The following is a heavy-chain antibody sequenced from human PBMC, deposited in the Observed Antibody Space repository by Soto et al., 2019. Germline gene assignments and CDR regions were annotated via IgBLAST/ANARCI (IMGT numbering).Heavy chain of an antibody. V-gene: IGHV1-46*03. CDR3: ARERDIVVVPAAEGHYYYMDV. J-gene: IGHJ6*03. CDR2: INPSGGST. Sequence: ASVKVSCKASGYTFTSYYMHWVRQAPGQGLEWMGIINPSGGSTSYAQKFQGRVTMTRDTSTSTVYMELSSLRSEDTAVYYCARERDIVVVPAAEGHYYYMDVWGKGTTVTVSS. D-gene: IGHD2-2*01. CDR1: GYTFTSYY.